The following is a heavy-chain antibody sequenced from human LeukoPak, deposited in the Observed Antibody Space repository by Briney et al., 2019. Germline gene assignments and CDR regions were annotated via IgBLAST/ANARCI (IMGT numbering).Heavy chain of an antibody. CDR2: INHSGST. J-gene: IGHJ4*02. Sequence: SETLSLTCAVYGGSFSGYYWSWIRQPPGKGLEWIGEINHSGSTNYNPSLKSRVTISVDTSKNQFSLKLSSVTAADTAVYYCARGSTTLRYFDPRRRGKYFDYWGQGTLVTVSS. V-gene: IGHV4-34*01. CDR1: GGSFSGYY. D-gene: IGHD3-9*01. CDR3: ARGSTTLRYFDPRRRGKYFDY.